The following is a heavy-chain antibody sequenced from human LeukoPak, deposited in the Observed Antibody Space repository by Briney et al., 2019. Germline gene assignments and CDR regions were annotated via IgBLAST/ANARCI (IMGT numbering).Heavy chain of an antibody. CDR1: GFTVSSNY. Sequence: GGSLRLSCAASGFTVSSNYMSWVRQAPGKGLEWVAFIRYDGSNKYYADSVKGRFTISRDNSKNTLYLQMNSLRAEDTAVYYCAKDLFSRWDFWSTFDYWGQGTLVTVSS. CDR3: AKDLFSRWDFWSTFDY. V-gene: IGHV3-30*02. J-gene: IGHJ4*02. D-gene: IGHD3-3*01. CDR2: IRYDGSNK.